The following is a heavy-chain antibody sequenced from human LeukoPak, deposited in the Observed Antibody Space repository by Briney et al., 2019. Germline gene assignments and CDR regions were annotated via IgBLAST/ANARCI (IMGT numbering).Heavy chain of an antibody. CDR3: ARDPKLIAVAGQKDY. CDR1: GYTFTSYY. Sequence: ASVKVSCKASGYTFTSYYMHWVRQAPGQGLEWMGIINPSGGSTSYAQKFQGRVTMTRDTSTSTVYTELSSLRSEDTAVYYCARDPKLIAVAGQKDYWGQGTLATVSS. D-gene: IGHD6-19*01. J-gene: IGHJ4*02. CDR2: INPSGGST. V-gene: IGHV1-46*01.